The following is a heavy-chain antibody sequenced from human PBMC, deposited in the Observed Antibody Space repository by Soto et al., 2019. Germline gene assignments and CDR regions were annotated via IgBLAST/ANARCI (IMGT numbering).Heavy chain of an antibody. Sequence: EVQLAESGGGMVQPGGSLRLSCVASGFTFSSYDMHWVRQAPGKGLEYVSSISSNGGTTYYGNSVKGRFTISRDNSKNTLYLQMGSLRAEDMDVYYCVRRVSGNYDYWGQGALVTGSS. CDR3: VRRVSGNYDY. CDR1: GFTFSSYD. D-gene: IGHD1-7*01. CDR2: ISSNGGTT. V-gene: IGHV3-64*01. J-gene: IGHJ4*02.